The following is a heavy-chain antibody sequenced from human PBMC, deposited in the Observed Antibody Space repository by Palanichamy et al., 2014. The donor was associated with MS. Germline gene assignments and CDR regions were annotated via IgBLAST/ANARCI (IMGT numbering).Heavy chain of an antibody. D-gene: IGHD3-10*01. CDR1: DGSITNFY. CDR3: ATHNGVRGIIN. CDR2: IYYTGSS. J-gene: IGHJ1*01. V-gene: IGHV4-59*08. Sequence: QVQLQEPGPGLVRPSETLSLTCSVYDGSITNFYWTWIRQSPGKGLEWIGHIYYTGSSKYNPSLTSRVAISVDTSKNQFSLRLTSVTAADTAVYYCATHNGVRGIINWGQGTLVTVSS.